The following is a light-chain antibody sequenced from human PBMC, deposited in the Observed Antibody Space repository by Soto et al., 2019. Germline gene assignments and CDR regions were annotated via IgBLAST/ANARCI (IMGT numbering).Light chain of an antibody. J-gene: IGLJ2*01. V-gene: IGLV1-47*01. CDR1: SSNIGSNY. Sequence: QSVLTQPPSASGTPGQRVTISCSGRSSNIGSNYVYWYQQLPGTAPKLLIYRNNQRPSGVPDRFSGSKSGTSASLAISGLRSEDEADYYCAAWDDSLRVVFGGGTKLTVL. CDR3: AAWDDSLRVV. CDR2: RNN.